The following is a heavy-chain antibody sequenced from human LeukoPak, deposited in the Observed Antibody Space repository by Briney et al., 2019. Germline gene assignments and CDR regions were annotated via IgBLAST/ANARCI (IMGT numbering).Heavy chain of an antibody. CDR1: GFTFSSYA. D-gene: IGHD2-15*01. Sequence: PGGSLRLSCAAAGFTFSSYAMSWVRQAPGKGLEWVSHISASGRTTDYADSVKGRFTISRDNSKNTVYLQMNSLRAEDTAVYYCAKLCSGGSCYWNYWGQGTLVTASS. CDR2: ISASGRTT. CDR3: AKLCSGGSCYWNY. J-gene: IGHJ4*02. V-gene: IGHV3-23*01.